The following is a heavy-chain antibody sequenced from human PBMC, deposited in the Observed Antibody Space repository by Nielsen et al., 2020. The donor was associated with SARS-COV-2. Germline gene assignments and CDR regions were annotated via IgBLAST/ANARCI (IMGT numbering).Heavy chain of an antibody. Sequence: GGSLRLSCAASGFTFDDYAMHWVRQAPGKGLEWVSGISWNSGSIGYADSVKGRFTISRDNSKNTLYLQMNSLRAEDTAVYYCARGGGGSYFREFDYWGQGTLVTVSS. CDR2: ISWNSGSI. CDR3: ARGGGGSYFREFDY. V-gene: IGHV3-9*01. J-gene: IGHJ4*02. D-gene: IGHD1-26*01. CDR1: GFTFDDYA.